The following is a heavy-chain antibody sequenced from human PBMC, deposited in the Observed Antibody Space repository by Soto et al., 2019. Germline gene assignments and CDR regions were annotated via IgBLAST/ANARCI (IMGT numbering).Heavy chain of an antibody. J-gene: IGHJ3*02. V-gene: IGHV3-30*18. CDR3: AKGLLAIVGTTLPRDAFSI. D-gene: IGHD1-26*01. CDR2: ISHDGSYK. CDR1: GVKSSRWR. Sequence: PRRQDRAAGGVKSSRWRTNWVRKAPGKGLDLVAGISHDGSYKYYGDAVKGRFTISRDTSKNAVYLEMNSLRPEDTAVYYCAKGLLAIVGTTLPRDAFSISGQGTMVTVS.